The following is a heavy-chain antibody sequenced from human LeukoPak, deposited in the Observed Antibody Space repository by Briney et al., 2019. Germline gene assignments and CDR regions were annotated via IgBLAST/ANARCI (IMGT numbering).Heavy chain of an antibody. Sequence: SETLSLTCTVSGGSISSSGYYWGWIRQPPGKGLEWIGSIYYSGSTYYNPSLKSRVTISLDTSKNHFSLKLTSVTAADTALYYCARKYYFYMDVWGKGTTVTVSS. J-gene: IGHJ6*03. V-gene: IGHV4-39*02. CDR3: ARKYYFYMDV. CDR1: GGSISSSGYY. CDR2: IYYSGST.